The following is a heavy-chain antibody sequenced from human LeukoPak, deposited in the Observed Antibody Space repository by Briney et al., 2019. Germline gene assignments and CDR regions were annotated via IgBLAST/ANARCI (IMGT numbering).Heavy chain of an antibody. CDR2: IRGEGFSDPP. CDR1: GFTFSDSA. J-gene: IGHJ5*02. V-gene: IGHV3-73*01. Sequence: TGGSLRLSCAASGFTFSDSAIHWVRQASGKGLEWVGRIRGEGFSDPPAYAASVKDRFTISRDDSESTAYLQMNSLKAEDTAVYYCTVPQSGGNWFDPWGPGTQVTVSS. CDR3: TVPQSGGNWFDP. D-gene: IGHD3-16*01.